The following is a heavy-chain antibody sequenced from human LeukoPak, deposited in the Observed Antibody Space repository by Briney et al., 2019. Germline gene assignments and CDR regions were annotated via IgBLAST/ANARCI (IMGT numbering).Heavy chain of an antibody. CDR3: ARDLAYDSSGYYNYYYGMDV. CDR2: INPNSGGT. V-gene: IGHV1-2*04. CDR1: GYTFTGYY. Sequence: ASVKVSCKASGYTFTGYYMHWVRQAPGQGLEWMGWINPNSGGTNYAQKFQGWVTMTRETSISTAYMELSRLRSDDTAVYYCARDLAYDSSGYYNYYYGMDVWGQGTTVTVSS. J-gene: IGHJ6*02. D-gene: IGHD3-22*01.